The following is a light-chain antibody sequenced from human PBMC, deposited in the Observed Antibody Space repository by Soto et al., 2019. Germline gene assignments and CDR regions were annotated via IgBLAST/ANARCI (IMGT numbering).Light chain of an antibody. CDR2: AAY. Sequence: DIQMTQAPYSLSASVGDRVTITCRARQDISTDLAWYQQKQGKVPKLLISAAYTLQSGVPPRFSGSGSGTDFTLTISSLQPEDVATYYCQKYDNAPLTFGGGTKVEIK. CDR1: QDISTD. V-gene: IGKV1-27*01. CDR3: QKYDNAPLT. J-gene: IGKJ4*01.